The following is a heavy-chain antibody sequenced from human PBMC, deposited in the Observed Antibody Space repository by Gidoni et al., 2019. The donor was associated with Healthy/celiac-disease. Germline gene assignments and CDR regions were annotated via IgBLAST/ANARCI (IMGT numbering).Heavy chain of an antibody. J-gene: IGHJ4*02. Sequence: EVQLLESGGGLVQPGGSLRLSFSASGFPFSRYAMSWVRQAPGKGLEWFSAISGSGGSTYYADSVKGRFTISRDNSKNTLYLQMNSLRAEDTAVYYCAAGVIFGVVTLDYWGQGTLVTVSS. CDR1: GFPFSRYA. CDR2: ISGSGGST. CDR3: AAGVIFGVVTLDY. V-gene: IGHV3-23*01. D-gene: IGHD3-3*01.